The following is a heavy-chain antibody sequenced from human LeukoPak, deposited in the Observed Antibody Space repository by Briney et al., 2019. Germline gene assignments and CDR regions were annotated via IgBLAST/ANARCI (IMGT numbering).Heavy chain of an antibody. D-gene: IGHD4-11*01. J-gene: IGHJ4*02. V-gene: IGHV3-43D*03. CDR2: ISWDGGLT. CDR3: AKPRRGTITTGPAYTH. CDR1: GFTFDDYA. Sequence: PGGSLRLSCAASGFTFDDYAMHWVRQAPGKGLEWVSLISWDGGLTYYADSMEGRFTISRDNSKNSLYLQMNSLRPEDTALYYCAKPRRGTITTGPAYTHWGQGTLVTVSS.